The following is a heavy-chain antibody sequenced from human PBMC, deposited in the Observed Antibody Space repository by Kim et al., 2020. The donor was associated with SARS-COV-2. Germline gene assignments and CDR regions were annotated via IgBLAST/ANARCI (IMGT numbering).Heavy chain of an antibody. CDR3: AKGRFRQFSNNWFEA. V-gene: IGHV3-43*01. J-gene: IGHJ5*01. D-gene: IGHD2-2*01. CDR2: IVWSGYSI. CDR1: GFTFDDYT. Sequence: GGSLRLSCAASGFTFDDYTMHWVRLAPGKGLEWVSLIVWSGYSIYYADSVRGRFTVSRDNNRNSLYLQMNSLRTEDTALYYCAKGRFRQFSNNWFEAWG.